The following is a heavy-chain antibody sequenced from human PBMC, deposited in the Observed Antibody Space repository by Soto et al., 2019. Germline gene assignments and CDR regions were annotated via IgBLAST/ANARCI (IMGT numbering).Heavy chain of an antibody. D-gene: IGHD2-21*01. CDR2: ISGSGGST. Sequence: PGGSLRLSWAASGITFSSYAMIWVRQAPGKGLEWVSGISGSGGSTYYADSVKGRFTISRDNSKNTLYLQMNSLRAEDTAVYYCAKQLVFADAFDIWGQGTMVTVSS. CDR3: AKQLVFADAFDI. J-gene: IGHJ3*02. V-gene: IGHV3-23*01. CDR1: GITFSSYA.